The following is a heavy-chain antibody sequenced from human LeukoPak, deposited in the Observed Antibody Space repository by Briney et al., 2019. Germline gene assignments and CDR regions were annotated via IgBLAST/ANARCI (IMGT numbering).Heavy chain of an antibody. CDR3: AKKALYCSGGSCFLDY. CDR2: INPSGGST. CDR1: GYTFTSYY. D-gene: IGHD2-15*01. J-gene: IGHJ4*02. Sequence: ASVKVSCKASGYTFTSYYMHWVRQAPGQGLEWMGIINPSGGSTSYAQKFQGRVTMTRDTSTSTVYMELSSLRSEDTAVYYCAKKALYCSGGSCFLDYWGQGTLVTVSS. V-gene: IGHV1-46*01.